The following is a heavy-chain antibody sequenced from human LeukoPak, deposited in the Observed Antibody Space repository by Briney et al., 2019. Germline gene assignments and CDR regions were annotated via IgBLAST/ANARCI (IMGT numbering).Heavy chain of an antibody. Sequence: ASVKVSCKTSGYTFTSYGVSWVRQAPGQRLEWMGWISTYNYNTNYAQKFRGRVTMTRDTSTSTVYMELRSLRSEDTAIYYCARQVDTTMALPGYWGQGTLVTVSS. CDR2: ISTYNYNT. CDR3: ARQVDTTMALPGY. CDR1: GYTFTSYG. J-gene: IGHJ4*02. D-gene: IGHD5-18*01. V-gene: IGHV1-18*01.